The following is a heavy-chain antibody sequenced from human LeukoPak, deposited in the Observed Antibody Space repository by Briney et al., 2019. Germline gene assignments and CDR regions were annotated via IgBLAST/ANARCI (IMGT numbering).Heavy chain of an antibody. Sequence: KPSETLSLTCAVYAGSFSDYYWTWIRQSPGKGLEWIGEINHSGNTNYNPSLKSRVTISVDTSKNQFSLKLTSVTAADTAVYYCARGGRSYRSSWYPYWGQGNLVTVSS. J-gene: IGHJ4*02. CDR1: AGSFSDYY. V-gene: IGHV4-34*01. CDR3: ARGGRSYRSSWYPY. CDR2: INHSGNT. D-gene: IGHD6-13*01.